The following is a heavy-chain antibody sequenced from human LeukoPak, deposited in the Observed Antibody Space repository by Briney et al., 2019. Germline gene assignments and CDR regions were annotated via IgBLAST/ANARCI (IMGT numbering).Heavy chain of an antibody. CDR2: IYYSGTT. Sequence: SETLSLTCTVSGGSISGYYWNWIRQPPGKGLEWIGYIYYSGTTNYNPSLKSRVTIAVDTSKNQFSLKLISVTAADTAVYYCARGAYATHFDSWGQGTLVTVSS. CDR3: ARGAYATHFDS. CDR1: GGSISGYY. V-gene: IGHV4-59*01. D-gene: IGHD5-12*01. J-gene: IGHJ4*02.